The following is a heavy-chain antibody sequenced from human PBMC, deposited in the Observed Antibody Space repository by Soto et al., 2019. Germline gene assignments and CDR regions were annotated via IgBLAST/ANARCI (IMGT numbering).Heavy chain of an antibody. V-gene: IGHV3-23*01. CDR3: AKEMFPQTVPISSSPWGDS. J-gene: IGHJ5*01. D-gene: IGHD6-6*01. Sequence: EVQLLESGGGVVQPGGSLRLSCAASGFTFNNYALNWVRQAPGKGLEWVSSISGTGGSTFYAGSAKGRFTISRDNSKNTLFLQMDSLRSEDTAIYYCAKEMFPQTVPISSSPWGDSWGQGTLVTVSS. CDR2: ISGTGGST. CDR1: GFTFNNYA.